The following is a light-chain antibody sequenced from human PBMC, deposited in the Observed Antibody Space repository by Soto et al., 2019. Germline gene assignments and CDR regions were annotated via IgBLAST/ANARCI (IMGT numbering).Light chain of an antibody. CDR2: GAS. J-gene: IGKJ4*01. CDR3: QQYTNWPLT. Sequence: EIAMTQSPATLSVSPGERATLSCRASQSVYSNLAWYQQKPGQAPRLLVYGASTRATGTPARFSGSGSGTEFTVTISSLQSEDFAVYYCQQYTNWPLTFGGGTKGEIK. V-gene: IGKV3D-15*01. CDR1: QSVYSN.